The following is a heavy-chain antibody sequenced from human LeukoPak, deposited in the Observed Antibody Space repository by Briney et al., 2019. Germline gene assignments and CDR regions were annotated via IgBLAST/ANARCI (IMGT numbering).Heavy chain of an antibody. D-gene: IGHD4-17*01. CDR2: ISSSSSSM. CDR3: ARVIGSYGDSAY. Sequence: GGSLRLSCAASGFTFRSYSMNWVRQAPGKGLEWISYISSSSSSMYYADSVKGRFTISRDNAKNSLYLQMNSLRAEDTAVYYCARVIGSYGDSAYWGQGTLVTVSP. V-gene: IGHV3-48*04. CDR1: GFTFRSYS. J-gene: IGHJ4*02.